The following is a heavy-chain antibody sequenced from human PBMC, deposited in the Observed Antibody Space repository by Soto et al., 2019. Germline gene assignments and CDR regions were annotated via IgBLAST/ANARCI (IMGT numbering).Heavy chain of an antibody. Sequence: GASVKVSCKASGGTFSSYAISWVRQAPGQGLEWMGGIIPIFGTANYAQKFQGRVTITADESTSTAYMELSSLRSEDTAVYYCARPTEGYCSGGSCYDNWFDPWGQGTLVTVSS. CDR1: GGTFSSYA. V-gene: IGHV1-69*13. CDR2: IIPIFGTA. J-gene: IGHJ5*02. D-gene: IGHD2-15*01. CDR3: ARPTEGYCSGGSCYDNWFDP.